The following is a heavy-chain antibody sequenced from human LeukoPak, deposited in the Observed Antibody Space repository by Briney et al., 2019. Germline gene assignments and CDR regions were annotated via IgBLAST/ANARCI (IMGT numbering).Heavy chain of an antibody. D-gene: IGHD2-2*01. CDR3: AKDQADIVVVPAAPFDY. CDR1: GFTVSSNY. Sequence: GGSLGLSCAASGFTVSSNYMSWVRQAPGKGLEWVSVIYSGGSTYYADSVKGRFTISRDTSKNTLYLQMNSLRAEDTAVYYCAKDQADIVVVPAAPFDYWGQGTLVTVSS. V-gene: IGHV3-53*01. CDR2: IYSGGST. J-gene: IGHJ4*02.